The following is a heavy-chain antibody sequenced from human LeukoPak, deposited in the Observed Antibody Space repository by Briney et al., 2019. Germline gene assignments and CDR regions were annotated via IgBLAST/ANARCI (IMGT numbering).Heavy chain of an antibody. Sequence: PGRSLRLSCAASGFTFSSYGMHWVRQAPGKGLEWVAVISYDGSNKYYADSVKGRFTISRDNSKNTLYLQMNSLRAEDTAVYYCAKDGSGDAFDIWGQGTMVTVSS. V-gene: IGHV3-30*18. CDR2: ISYDGSNK. D-gene: IGHD3-10*01. CDR1: GFTFSSYG. CDR3: AKDGSGDAFDI. J-gene: IGHJ3*02.